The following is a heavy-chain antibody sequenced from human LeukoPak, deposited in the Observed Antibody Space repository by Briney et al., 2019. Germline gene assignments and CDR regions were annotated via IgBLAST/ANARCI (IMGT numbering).Heavy chain of an antibody. D-gene: IGHD6-19*01. J-gene: IGHJ4*02. V-gene: IGHV3-7*01. CDR1: GFTFSSYW. CDR2: IKQDGSEK. Sequence: GGSLRLSCAASGFTFSSYWMSWVRQAPGEGLEWVANIKQDGSEKYYVDSVKGRFTISRDNAKNTLYLQMNSLRAEDTAVYYCARGASSDWYQNFDYWGQGTLVTVSS. CDR3: ARGASSDWYQNFDY.